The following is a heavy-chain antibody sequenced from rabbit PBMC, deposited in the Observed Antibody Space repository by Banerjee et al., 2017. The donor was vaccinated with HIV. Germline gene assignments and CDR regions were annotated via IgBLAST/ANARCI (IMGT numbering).Heavy chain of an antibody. J-gene: IGHJ4*01. V-gene: IGHV1S45*01. D-gene: IGHD4-1*01. CDR3: ARSSDSSDVSPFNL. Sequence: QEQLEESGGDLVKPEGSLTLTCTASGFSFSNKYVMCWVRQAPGKGLEWIACINTSSGNTVYATWAKGRFTISKTSSTTVTLQMTSLTATDTATYFCARSSDSSDVSPFNLWGPGTLVTVS. CDR1: GFSFSNKYV. CDR2: INTSSGNT.